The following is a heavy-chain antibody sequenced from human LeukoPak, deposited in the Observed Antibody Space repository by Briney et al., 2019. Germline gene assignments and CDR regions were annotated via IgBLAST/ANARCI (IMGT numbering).Heavy chain of an antibody. Sequence: SETLSLTCTVSGGSISSSSYYWGWIRQPPGKGLEWIGSIYYSGSTYYNPSLKSRVTISVDTSKNQFSLKLSSVTAADTAVYYCAREGYSCGYWFDPWGQGTLVTVSS. CDR2: IYYSGST. J-gene: IGHJ5*02. CDR3: AREGYSCGYWFDP. CDR1: GGSISSSSYY. V-gene: IGHV4-39*07. D-gene: IGHD5-18*01.